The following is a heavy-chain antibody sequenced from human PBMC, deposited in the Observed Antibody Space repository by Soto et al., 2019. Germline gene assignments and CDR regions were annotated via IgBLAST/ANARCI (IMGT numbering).Heavy chain of an antibody. V-gene: IGHV3-30*03. J-gene: IGHJ5*01. CDR3: ARWVGGSMSDNSGKYDS. D-gene: IGHD3-22*01. CDR2: VSYDGSKK. CDR1: GCTLSRNG. Sequence: QVQLVESGGGVVQPGTSLRLTCAGSGCTLSRNGMHWVRQAPGKGLEWVALVSYDGSKKYYVDSVKGRFTISRDNSENTLYLQMNSLRAEDTAVYYCARWVGGSMSDNSGKYDSWGQGTLVTVSS.